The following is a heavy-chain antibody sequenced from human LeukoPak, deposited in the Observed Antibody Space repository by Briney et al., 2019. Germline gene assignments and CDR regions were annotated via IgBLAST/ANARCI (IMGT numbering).Heavy chain of an antibody. D-gene: IGHD3-10*01. CDR1: GFTFSSYA. CDR2: ISSNGGST. Sequence: GGSLRLSCAASGFTFSSYAMHWVRQAPGKGLEYVSAISSNGGSTYYANSVKGRFTISSDNSKNTLYLQMGSLRAEDLAVYYCARAYYFGTVMDVWGQGTTVTVSS. J-gene: IGHJ6*02. V-gene: IGHV3-64*01. CDR3: ARAYYFGTVMDV.